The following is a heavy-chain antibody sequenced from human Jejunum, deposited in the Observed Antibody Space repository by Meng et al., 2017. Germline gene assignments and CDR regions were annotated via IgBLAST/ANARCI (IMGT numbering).Heavy chain of an antibody. CDR3: AVGKWCKFDK. V-gene: IGHV1-8*01. Sequence: QEQLVQSGAEVKKPGASVKVACKASGYTFTGYESNWVRQATGEGLGWMRWMNPNSGGRGLTQKFGRVTMAWDSSITTAYMELSSLTYEDTAVYYCAVGKWCKFDKCGQGALVTVSS. J-gene: IGHJ4*02. D-gene: IGHD2-15*01. CDR2: MNPNSGGR. CDR1: GYTFTGYE.